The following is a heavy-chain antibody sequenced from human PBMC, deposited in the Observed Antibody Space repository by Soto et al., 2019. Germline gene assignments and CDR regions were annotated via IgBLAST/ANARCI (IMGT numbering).Heavy chain of an antibody. V-gene: IGHV3-33*08. CDR3: ARATTYYYDSSGYYPDY. D-gene: IGHD3-22*01. CDR1: GFTFSSYG. J-gene: IGHJ4*02. CDR2: IWYDGSNK. Sequence: GGSLRLSCAASGFTFSSYGMHWVRQAPGKGLEWVAVIWYDGSNKYYADSVKGRFTISRDNSKNTLYLQMNSLRAEDTAVYYCARATTYYYDSSGYYPDYWGQGTLVTVS.